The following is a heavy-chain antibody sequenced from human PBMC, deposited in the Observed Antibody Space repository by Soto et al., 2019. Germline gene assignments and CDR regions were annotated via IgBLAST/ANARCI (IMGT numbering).Heavy chain of an antibody. Sequence: GSLRLSCAASGFTVSSNYMSWVRQAPGKGLEWVSVIYSGGSTYYADSVKGRFTISRDNSKNTPYLQMNSLRAEDTAVYYCARDLYSSSWYGGYGHYYYGMDVWGQGTTVTVSS. CDR1: GFTVSSNY. D-gene: IGHD6-13*01. CDR2: IYSGGST. CDR3: ARDLYSSSWYGGYGHYYYGMDV. V-gene: IGHV3-53*01. J-gene: IGHJ6*02.